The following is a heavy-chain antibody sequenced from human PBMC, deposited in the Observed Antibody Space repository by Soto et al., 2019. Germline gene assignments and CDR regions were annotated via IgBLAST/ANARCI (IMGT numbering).Heavy chain of an antibody. CDR1: GYTLPRYY. Sequence: GGSVEGSWKASGYTLPRYYMHWVRQAPGQGLEWMGWINPNSGGTNYAQKFQGWVTITRDTSISTAYMELSRLRSDDTAVYYCAVLVGATTGYYYYGMDVWGQGTTVTVSS. D-gene: IGHD1-26*01. J-gene: IGHJ6*02. CDR3: AVLVGATTGYYYYGMDV. CDR2: INPNSGGT. V-gene: IGHV1-2*04.